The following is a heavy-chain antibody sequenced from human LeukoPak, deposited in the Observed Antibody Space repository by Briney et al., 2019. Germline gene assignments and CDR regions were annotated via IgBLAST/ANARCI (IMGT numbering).Heavy chain of an antibody. CDR3: ARGSSSSMVGPLTLYY. D-gene: IGHD6-6*01. CDR1: GYTFTSYY. J-gene: IGHJ4*02. V-gene: IGHV1-46*01. Sequence: ASVKVSCKASGYTFTSYYMHWVRQAPGQGLEWMGIINPSGGSTSYAQKFQGRVTMTRDTSTSTVYMELSSLRSEDTAVYYCARGSSSSMVGPLTLYYWGQGTLVTVSS. CDR2: INPSGGST.